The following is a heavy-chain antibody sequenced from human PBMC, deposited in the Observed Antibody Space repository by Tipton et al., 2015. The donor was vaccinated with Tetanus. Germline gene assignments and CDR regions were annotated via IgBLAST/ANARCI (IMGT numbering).Heavy chain of an antibody. Sequence: SLRLSCAASGFSFSTFAIHWVRQAPGKGLEWVAVILYDGTNNYYVDSVKGRFTISRDNSKNTLYLQMTSLRPEDTALYYCARDSSPYYYYYGLDVWGQGTPVTVSS. CDR2: ILYDGTNN. V-gene: IGHV3-30*16. CDR1: GFSFSTFA. J-gene: IGHJ6*02. D-gene: IGHD2/OR15-2a*01. CDR3: ARDSSPYYYYYGLDV.